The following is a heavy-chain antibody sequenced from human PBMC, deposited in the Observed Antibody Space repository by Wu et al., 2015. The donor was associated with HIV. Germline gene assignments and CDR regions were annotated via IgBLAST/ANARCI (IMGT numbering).Heavy chain of an antibody. D-gene: IGHD2-21*01. J-gene: IGHJ6*02. Sequence: QVQLVQSGAEVKKPGASVKVSCKASGYTFSDYYLHWVRQAPGQGLEWMGWINPNSGWTNYAQEFQGRVIMTRDTSINTVYMEMIGLRSGDTAVYYCARDQIASYLNYHGMDVWGQGTTVIVSS. CDR2: INPNSGWT. CDR1: GYTFSDYY. V-gene: IGHV1-2*02. CDR3: ARDQIASYLNYHGMDV.